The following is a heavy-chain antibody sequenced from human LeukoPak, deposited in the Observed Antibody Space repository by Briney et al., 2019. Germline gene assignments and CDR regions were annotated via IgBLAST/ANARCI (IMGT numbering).Heavy chain of an antibody. D-gene: IGHD5-12*01. J-gene: IGHJ4*02. V-gene: IGHV4-4*02. CDR2: IYHSGST. CDR3: ARSPDIVATIPFDY. CDR1: GGSISSSNW. Sequence: PSGTLSLTCAVSGGSISSSNWWSWVRQPPGKGPEWIGEIYHSGSTNYNPSLKSRVTISVDKSKNQFSLKLSSVTAADTAVYYCARSPDIVATIPFDYWGQGTLVTVSS.